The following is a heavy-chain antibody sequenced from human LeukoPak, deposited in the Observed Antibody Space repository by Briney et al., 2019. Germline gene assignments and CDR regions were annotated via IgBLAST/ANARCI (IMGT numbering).Heavy chain of an antibody. CDR2: IYYSGST. CDR3: ARGRGLGDY. D-gene: IGHD3-10*01. J-gene: IGHJ4*02. Sequence: SETLSLTCTVSGGSIRTYHWSWIRQPPGKGLEWIGSIYYSGSTIYNPSLKSRVTISVDTSKHQFSLRLSSVTAADTAVYYCARGRGLGDYWGQGTLVTVSS. V-gene: IGHV4-59*01. CDR1: GGSIRTYH.